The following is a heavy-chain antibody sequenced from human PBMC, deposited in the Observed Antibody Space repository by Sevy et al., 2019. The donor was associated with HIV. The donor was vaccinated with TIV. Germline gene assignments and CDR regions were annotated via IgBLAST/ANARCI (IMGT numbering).Heavy chain of an antibody. CDR2: IRSKANNYAT. D-gene: IGHD4-17*01. CDR1: GFTFGGSA. J-gene: IGHJ6*02. V-gene: IGHV3-73*01. CDR3: TRLGGTVLTPYYAMDV. Sequence: GGCLRLSCAASGFTFGGSAMHWVRQASGKGLEWVGRIRSKANNYATAHAASVKGRFTISRDDSKNTAYLQMNSLKTEDTAVYYCTRLGGTVLTPYYAMDVWGQGTTVTVSS.